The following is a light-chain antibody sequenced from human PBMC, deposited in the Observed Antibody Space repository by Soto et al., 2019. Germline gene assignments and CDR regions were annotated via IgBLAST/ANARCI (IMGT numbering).Light chain of an antibody. V-gene: IGKV3-20*01. CDR1: QSVSSSY. CDR2: GAS. J-gene: IGKJ2*01. CDR3: QQYGSSPMYT. Sequence: EIVLTQSPGTLSLSPGERATLSCRASQSVSSSYLAWYKQKPGQAPRLLIHGASTRASAIPDRFSGSGSGTDFTLSISRLEPEDSAVYYCQQYGSSPMYTFGQGTKPEIK.